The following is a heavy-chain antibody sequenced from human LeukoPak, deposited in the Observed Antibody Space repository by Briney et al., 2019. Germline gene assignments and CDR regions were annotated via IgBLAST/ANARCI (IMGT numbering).Heavy chain of an antibody. CDR3: ARDGVPAAIGNAFDI. Sequence: GGSLRLSCAASGFSFSDYYMSWFRQAPGKGLEWISYMSSSGDTIYYADSVKGRFTISRDNAKNSLFLQMNSLRAEDTAIYYCARDGVPAAIGNAFDIWGQGTMVTVSS. D-gene: IGHD2-2*01. CDR1: GFSFSDYY. CDR2: MSSSGDTI. J-gene: IGHJ3*02. V-gene: IGHV3-11*04.